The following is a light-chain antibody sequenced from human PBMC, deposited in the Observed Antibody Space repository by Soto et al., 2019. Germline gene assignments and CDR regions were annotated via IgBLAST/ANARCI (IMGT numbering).Light chain of an antibody. CDR3: QQRYNWPPT. CDR1: QYVSSF. Sequence: EIVLTQSPATLSLSPGERATLSCRASQYVSSFLAWYQQKPGQAPRLLIYDASHRATGIPARFSGSGSGTDFTLTISSLEPEDFALYYCQQRYNWPPTFGQGTKVEVK. V-gene: IGKV3-11*01. J-gene: IGKJ1*01. CDR2: DAS.